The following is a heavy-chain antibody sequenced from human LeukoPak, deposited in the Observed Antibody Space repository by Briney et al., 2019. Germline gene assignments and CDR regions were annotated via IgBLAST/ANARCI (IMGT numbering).Heavy chain of an antibody. D-gene: IGHD2-2*01. CDR1: GGTFSSYA. Sequence: SVTVSCTASGGTFSSYAVSWVRQAPGQGLEWMGGIIPIFGTANYAQKFQGRVTITADESTSTAYMELSSLRSEDTAVYYCARRVPAAMDNWFDPWGQGTLVTVSS. CDR3: ARRVPAAMDNWFDP. J-gene: IGHJ5*02. V-gene: IGHV1-69*13. CDR2: IIPIFGTA.